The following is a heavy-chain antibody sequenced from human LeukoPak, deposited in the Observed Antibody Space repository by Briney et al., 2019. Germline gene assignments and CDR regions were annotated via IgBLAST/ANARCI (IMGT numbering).Heavy chain of an antibody. CDR2: ISSSGSTI. CDR1: GFTFSSYS. J-gene: IGHJ6*03. V-gene: IGHV3-48*04. D-gene: IGHD3-9*01. Sequence: GGSLRLSCAASGFTFSSYSMNWVRQAPGKGLEWVSYISSSGSTIYYADSVKGRFTISRDNAKNSLYLQMNSLRAEDTAVYYCARGSRYFDWLGPPLALRTHYYYYYMDVWGKGTTVTISS. CDR3: ARGSRYFDWLGPPLALRTHYYYYYMDV.